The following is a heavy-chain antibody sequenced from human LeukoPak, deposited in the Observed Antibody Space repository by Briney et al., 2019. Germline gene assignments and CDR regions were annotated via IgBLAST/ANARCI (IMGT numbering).Heavy chain of an antibody. CDR2: INHSGST. CDR1: GGSFSGYY. Sequence: SETLSLTCAVYGGSFSGYYWSWIRQPPWKGLEWIGEINHSGSTNYNPSLKSRVTISVDTSKNQFSLKLSSVTAADTAVYYCARGCTRIGSSGYNWGQGTLVTVSS. CDR3: ARGCTRIGSSGYN. D-gene: IGHD3-22*01. J-gene: IGHJ4*02. V-gene: IGHV4-34*01.